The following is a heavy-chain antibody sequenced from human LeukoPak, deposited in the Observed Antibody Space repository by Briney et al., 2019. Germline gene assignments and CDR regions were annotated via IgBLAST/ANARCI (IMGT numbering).Heavy chain of an antibody. Sequence: GGSLRLSCAASGFTFSSYWMSWVRQAPGKGLEWVANIKQDGSEKYYVDSVKGRFTISRDNSRNTVYLQMNSLRDEDTAIYYCAREGGTVVISTFDYWGQGTLVTVSS. V-gene: IGHV3-7*01. J-gene: IGHJ4*02. CDR1: GFTFSSYW. D-gene: IGHD1-1*01. CDR2: IKQDGSEK. CDR3: AREGGTVVISTFDY.